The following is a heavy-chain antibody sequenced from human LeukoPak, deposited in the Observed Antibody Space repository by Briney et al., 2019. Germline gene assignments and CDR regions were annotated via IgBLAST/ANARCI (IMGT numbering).Heavy chain of an antibody. CDR1: GGSISSYY. Sequence: SETLSLTCTVSGGSISSYYWSWIRQPPGKGLEWIGYIYYSGSTYYNPSLKSRVTISVDTSKNQFSLKLSSVTAADTAVYYCARVRYSSSWDYYYYYGMDVWGQGTTVTVSS. V-gene: IGHV4-30-4*01. CDR2: IYYSGST. CDR3: ARVRYSSSWDYYYYYGMDV. D-gene: IGHD6-13*01. J-gene: IGHJ6*02.